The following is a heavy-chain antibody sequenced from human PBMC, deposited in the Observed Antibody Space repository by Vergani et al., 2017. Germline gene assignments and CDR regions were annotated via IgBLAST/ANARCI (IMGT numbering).Heavy chain of an antibody. Sequence: QVQLQQWGAGLLKPSETLSLTCAVYGGSFIGYYWSWIRQPPGKGLEWIGEINHSGSTNYNPSLKSRVTISVDTSKNQFSLKLSSVTAADTAVYYCAVGITGTTDAFDIWGQGTMVTVSS. CDR1: GGSFIGYY. CDR3: AVGITGTTDAFDI. J-gene: IGHJ3*02. V-gene: IGHV4-34*01. D-gene: IGHD1-7*01. CDR2: INHSGST.